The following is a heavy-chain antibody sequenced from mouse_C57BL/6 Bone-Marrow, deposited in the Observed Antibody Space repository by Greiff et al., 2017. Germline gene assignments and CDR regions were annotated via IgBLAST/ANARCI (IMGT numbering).Heavy chain of an antibody. CDR2: INPNNGGT. CDR3: VITTVDWYFDV. CDR1: GYTFTDYN. J-gene: IGHJ1*03. Sequence: EVQLQQSGPELVKPGASVKIPCKASGYTFTDYNMDWVKQSHGKSLEWIGDINPNNGGTIYNQKFKGKATLTVDKSSSTAYMELRSLTSEDTAVYYCVITTVDWYFDVWGTGTTVTVSS. D-gene: IGHD1-1*01. V-gene: IGHV1-18*01.